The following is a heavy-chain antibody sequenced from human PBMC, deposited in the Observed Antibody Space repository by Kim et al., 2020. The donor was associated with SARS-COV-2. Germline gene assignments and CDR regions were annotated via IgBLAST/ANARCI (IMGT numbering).Heavy chain of an antibody. J-gene: IGHJ6*03. CDR1: GYTFTSYD. CDR3: AIVRSARPLLDYSYMDV. D-gene: IGHD6-6*01. CDR2: MNPTSGNT. Sequence: ASVKVSCKASGYTFTSYDINWVRQATGQGLEWMGWMNPTSGNTGYAHKFQGRVTMTRNTSISTAYMELRSMRSEDTDVYYCAIVRSARPLLDYSYMDVWGKGTTVTVSS. V-gene: IGHV1-8*01.